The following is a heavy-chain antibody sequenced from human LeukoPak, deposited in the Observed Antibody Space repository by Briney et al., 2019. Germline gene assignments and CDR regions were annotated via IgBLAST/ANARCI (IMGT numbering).Heavy chain of an antibody. J-gene: IGHJ4*02. CDR3: AKDFSTMVRGVMGD. CDR1: GFTFSSYG. CDR2: IRYDGSNK. V-gene: IGHV3-30*02. Sequence: PGGSLRLSCAASGFTFSSYGMHWVRQASGKGLEWVAFIRYDGSNKYYADSVKGRFTISRDNSKNTLYLQMNSLRAEDTAVYYCAKDFSTMVRGVMGDWGQGTLVTVSS. D-gene: IGHD3-10*01.